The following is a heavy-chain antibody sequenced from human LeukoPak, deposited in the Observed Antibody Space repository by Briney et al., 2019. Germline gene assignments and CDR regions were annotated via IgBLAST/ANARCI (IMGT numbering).Heavy chain of an antibody. Sequence: GGSLRLSCAASGFSVSRNYMNWVRQAPGKGLEWVSVMYIGGSTYYADSVRGRFTTSRDNSKNTLHLQMDSLRAEDTAVYYCARDPTYRIAVAAAQSGYYYYYGMDVWGQGTTVTVSS. V-gene: IGHV3-66*01. CDR1: GFSVSRNY. J-gene: IGHJ6*02. CDR2: MYIGGST. D-gene: IGHD6-19*01. CDR3: ARDPTYRIAVAAAQSGYYYYYGMDV.